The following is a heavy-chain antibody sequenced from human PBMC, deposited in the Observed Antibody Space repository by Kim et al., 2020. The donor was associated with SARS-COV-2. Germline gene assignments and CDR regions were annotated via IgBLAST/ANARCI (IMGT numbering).Heavy chain of an antibody. CDR3: AKNTPAAPPTYNWFDP. D-gene: IGHD2-2*01. Sequence: SVEGRFTISRDNSKHTLYLQMNSLRAEDTAVYYCAKNTPAAPPTYNWFDPWGQGTLVTVSS. V-gene: IGHV3-23*01. J-gene: IGHJ5*02.